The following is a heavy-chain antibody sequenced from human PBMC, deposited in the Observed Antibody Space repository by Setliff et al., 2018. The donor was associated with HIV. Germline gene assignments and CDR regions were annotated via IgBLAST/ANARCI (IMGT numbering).Heavy chain of an antibody. CDR1: GGTFSSYA. V-gene: IGHV1-69*13. CDR2: IIPIFGTA. Sequence: SVKVSCKASGGTFSSYAISWVRQAPGQGLEWMGGIIPIFGTANYAQKFQGRVTITADESTSTAYMALSSLRSEDTAVYYCARDLGIAVVGTVGAFDIWGQGTMVTVSS. D-gene: IGHD6-19*01. CDR3: ARDLGIAVVGTVGAFDI. J-gene: IGHJ3*02.